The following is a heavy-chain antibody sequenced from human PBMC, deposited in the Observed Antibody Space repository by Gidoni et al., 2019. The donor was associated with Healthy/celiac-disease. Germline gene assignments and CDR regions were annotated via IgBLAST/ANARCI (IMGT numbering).Heavy chain of an antibody. CDR1: GFTFSNAW. V-gene: IGHV3-15*01. D-gene: IGHD1-26*01. J-gene: IGHJ4*02. CDR2: IKSKTDGGTT. CDR3: TTDVSWELLHQQG. Sequence: EVQLVESGGGLVKPGGSLRLSCAASGFTFSNAWMSWVRQAPGKGLEWVGRIKSKTDGGTTDYAAPVKGRFTISRDDSKNTLYLQMNSLKTEDTAVYYCTTDVSWELLHQQGWGQGTLVTVSS.